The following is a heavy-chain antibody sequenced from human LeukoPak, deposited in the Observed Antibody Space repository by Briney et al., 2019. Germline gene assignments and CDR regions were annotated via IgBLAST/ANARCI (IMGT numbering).Heavy chain of an antibody. CDR2: INHSGST. J-gene: IGHJ5*02. V-gene: IGHV4-34*01. Sequence: SETLSHTCAVYGGSFSGYYWSWIRQPPGKGLEWIGEINHSGSTNYNPSLKSRVTISVDTSKYQFSLKLSSETAADTAVYYCARRFPKRYCSSTSCYKSWFDPWGQGTLVTVSS. CDR3: ARRFPKRYCSSTSCYKSWFDP. CDR1: GGSFSGYY. D-gene: IGHD2-2*02.